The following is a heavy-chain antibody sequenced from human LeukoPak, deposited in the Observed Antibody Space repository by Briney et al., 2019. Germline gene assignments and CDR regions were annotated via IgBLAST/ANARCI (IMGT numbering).Heavy chain of an antibody. V-gene: IGHV1-3*01. CDR1: GYTFTSYA. CDR3: ARPPTAMVLHFDY. Sequence: ASVKVSCKASGYTFTSYAMHWVRQAPGQRLEWMGWINAGNGNTKYSQKFQDRVTITRDTSASTAYMELSSLRSEDTAVYYCARPPTAMVLHFDYWGQGTLVTVSS. D-gene: IGHD5-18*01. J-gene: IGHJ4*02. CDR2: INAGNGNT.